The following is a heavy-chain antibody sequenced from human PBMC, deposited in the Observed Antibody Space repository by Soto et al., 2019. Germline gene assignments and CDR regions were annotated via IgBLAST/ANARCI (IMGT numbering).Heavy chain of an antibody. CDR1: GCTFGDYA. D-gene: IGHD5-18*01. CDR3: TRRRGYSKGPVDY. J-gene: IGHJ4*02. Sequence: GGSLRLSCTASGCTFGDYAMSWFRQAPGKGLEWVGFIRSKAYGGTTEYAASVKGRFTISRDDSKSIAYLQMNSLKTEDTAVYYCTRRRGYSKGPVDYWGQGTLVTVSS. CDR2: IRSKAYGGTT. V-gene: IGHV3-49*03.